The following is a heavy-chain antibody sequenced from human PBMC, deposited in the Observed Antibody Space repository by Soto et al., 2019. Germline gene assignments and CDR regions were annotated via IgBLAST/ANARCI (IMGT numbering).Heavy chain of an antibody. D-gene: IGHD5-12*01. V-gene: IGHV4-59*01. CDR3: ARGDGYNYYYFDY. CDR2: IYYSGST. CDR1: GGSISSYY. Sequence: SETLSLTCTVSGGSISSYYWSWIRQPPGKGLEWIGYIYYSGSTNYNPSLKSRVTISVDTSKNQFSLKLSSVTAADTAVYYCARGDGYNYYYFDYWGQGTLVTVSS. J-gene: IGHJ4*02.